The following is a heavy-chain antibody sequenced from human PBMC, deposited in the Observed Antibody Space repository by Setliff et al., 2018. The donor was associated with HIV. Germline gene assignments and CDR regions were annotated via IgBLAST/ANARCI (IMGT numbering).Heavy chain of an antibody. Sequence: ASVKVSCKASGYTFSNYYMHWVRQAPGQGLEWMGIVNPSGGTASYSPKFQGRVTMTRDTSTSTAYMELRSLRSDDTAVYYCARDRERGQYSRSAVGGYYYYYMDVWGKGTTVTVSS. D-gene: IGHD6-6*01. CDR3: ARDRERGQYSRSAVGGYYYYYMDV. J-gene: IGHJ6*03. CDR2: VNPSGGTA. V-gene: IGHV1-46*01. CDR1: GYTFSNYY.